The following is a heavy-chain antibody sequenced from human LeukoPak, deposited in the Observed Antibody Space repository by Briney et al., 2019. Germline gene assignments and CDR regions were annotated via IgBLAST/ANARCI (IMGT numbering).Heavy chain of an antibody. CDR2: IWYDGSNK. CDR3: AKTTTVTQYYFDY. CDR1: GFTLSSYG. V-gene: IGHV3-33*06. Sequence: GRSLRLSCAASGFTLSSYGMHWVRQAPGKGLEWVAVIWYDGSNKYYADSVKGRFTISRDNSKNTLYLQMNSLRAEDAAVSYCAKTTTVTQYYFDYWGQGTLVTVSS. D-gene: IGHD4-17*01. J-gene: IGHJ4*02.